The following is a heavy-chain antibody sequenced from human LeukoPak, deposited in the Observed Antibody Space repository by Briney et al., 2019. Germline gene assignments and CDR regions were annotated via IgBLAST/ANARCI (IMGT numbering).Heavy chain of an antibody. Sequence: GASVKVSCKASGGTFSSYAISWVRQAPGQGLEWMGRIIPIFGTANYAQKFQGRVTITTDESTSTAYMELSSLRSEDTAVYYCAGDPIAAATNFDYWDQGTLVTVSS. CDR3: AGDPIAAATNFDY. CDR1: GGTFSSYA. CDR2: IIPIFGTA. V-gene: IGHV1-69*05. D-gene: IGHD6-13*01. J-gene: IGHJ4*02.